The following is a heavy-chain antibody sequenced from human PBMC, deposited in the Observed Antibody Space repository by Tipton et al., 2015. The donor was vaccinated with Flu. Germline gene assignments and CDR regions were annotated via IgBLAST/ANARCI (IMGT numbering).Heavy chain of an antibody. CDR2: INHSGST. V-gene: IGHV4-34*01. CDR1: GGSFSGYY. CDR3: ARGSNAAATRTRTLGY. D-gene: IGHD2-15*01. J-gene: IGHJ4*02. Sequence: TLSLTCAVYGGSFSGYYWSWIRQPPGKGLEWIGEINHSGSTNYNPSLKSRVTISVDTSKNQFSLKLSSVTAADTAAYYCARGSNAAATRTRTLGYWGQGTLVTVSS.